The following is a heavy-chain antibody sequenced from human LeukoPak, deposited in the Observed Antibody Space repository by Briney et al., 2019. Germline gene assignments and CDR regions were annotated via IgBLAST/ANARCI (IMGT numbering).Heavy chain of an antibody. Sequence: GGSLRLSCAASAFTFSSYAISWVRQAPGKGLEWVSAISASGGSTFYADSAKGRFTTSRDNAKNSLYLQMNSLGAEDTAVYYCARDHSGSSSSDAFDIWGQGTMVTVSS. CDR1: AFTFSSYA. CDR3: ARDHSGSSSSDAFDI. V-gene: IGHV3-23*01. CDR2: ISASGGST. J-gene: IGHJ3*02. D-gene: IGHD6-6*01.